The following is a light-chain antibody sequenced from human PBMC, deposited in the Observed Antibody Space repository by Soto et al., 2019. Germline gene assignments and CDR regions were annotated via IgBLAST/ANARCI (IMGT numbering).Light chain of an antibody. Sequence: QSALTQPASVSGSPGQSITISCSGTSSDVGSYDLVSWYQQHPGKAPKLIIHEVTKRSSGLSNRFSGSKSGNTASLTISGLLAEDEADYYCCSYAGSSTYVFGTGTKLTVL. CDR1: SSDVGSYDL. V-gene: IGLV2-23*02. J-gene: IGLJ1*01. CDR2: EVT. CDR3: CSYAGSSTYV.